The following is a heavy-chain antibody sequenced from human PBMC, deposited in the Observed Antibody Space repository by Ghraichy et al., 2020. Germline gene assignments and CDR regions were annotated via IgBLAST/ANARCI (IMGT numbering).Heavy chain of an antibody. Sequence: GGSLRLSCAASGFTFSSYSMNWVRQAPGKGLEWVSSISSSSSYIYYADSVKGRFTISRDNAKNSLYLQMNSLRAEDTAVYYCARDLVVRGVIIFPLDYWGQGTLVTVSS. CDR2: ISSSSSYI. D-gene: IGHD3-10*01. CDR3: ARDLVVRGVIIFPLDY. J-gene: IGHJ4*02. CDR1: GFTFSSYS. V-gene: IGHV3-21*01.